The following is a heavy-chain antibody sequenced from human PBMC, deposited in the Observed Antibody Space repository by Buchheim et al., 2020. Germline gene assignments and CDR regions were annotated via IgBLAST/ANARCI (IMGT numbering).Heavy chain of an antibody. V-gene: IGHV3-74*01. Sequence: EVQLVESGGGLVQPGGSLRLSCAASGFTFSSYWMHWVRQAPGKGLVWVSRVNSDGSSTRYADSVKGRFTISRDNSKNMLYLQMNSLRAEDTAVYYCARGEVTGPRWDLGFWGQGTL. D-gene: IGHD7-27*01. CDR3: ARGEVTGPRWDLGF. CDR2: VNSDGSST. CDR1: GFTFSSYW. J-gene: IGHJ4*02.